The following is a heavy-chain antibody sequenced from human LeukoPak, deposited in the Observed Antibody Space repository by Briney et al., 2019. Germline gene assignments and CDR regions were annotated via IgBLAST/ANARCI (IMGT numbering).Heavy chain of an antibody. J-gene: IGHJ4*02. CDR2: INHSGST. D-gene: IGHD5-18*01. CDR3: ATTDTAMILFDY. V-gene: IGHV4-34*01. Sequence: SETLSLTCAVYGGSFSGYYWSWIRQPPGKGLEWIGEINHSGSTNYNPSLKSRVTISVDTSKNQFSLKLSSVTAADTAVYYCATTDTAMILFDYWGQGTLVTVSS. CDR1: GGSFSGYY.